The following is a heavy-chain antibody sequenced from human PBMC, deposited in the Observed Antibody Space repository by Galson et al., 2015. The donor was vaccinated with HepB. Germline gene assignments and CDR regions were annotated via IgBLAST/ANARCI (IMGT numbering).Heavy chain of an antibody. CDR3: AHRLRYFFGSGGYWFDP. V-gene: IGHV2-5*02. J-gene: IGHJ5*02. CDR1: GFSLSTSGVG. CDR2: ICWDDDK. D-gene: IGHD3-10*01. Sequence: PALVKPTQTLTLTCTFSGFSLSTSGVGVGWIRQPPGKALEWLALICWDDDKRYRPSLKSRLTITKDTSKNQVVLTMTNMDPVDTATYYCAHRLRYFFGSGGYWFDPWGQGTLVTVSS.